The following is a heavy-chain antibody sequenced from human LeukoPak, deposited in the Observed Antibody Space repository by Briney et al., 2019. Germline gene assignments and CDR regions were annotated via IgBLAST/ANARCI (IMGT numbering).Heavy chain of an antibody. CDR1: GFTFSSYA. Sequence: PGGSLRLSCAASGFTFSSYAMSWVRQAPGKGLEWVSAISGSGGSTYYADSVKGRFTISRDNSKNTLYLQMNSLRAEDTAVYYCAKDVDGIVVVPAAMFHYWGLGTLVTVSS. CDR3: AKDVDGIVVVPAAMFHY. V-gene: IGHV3-23*01. J-gene: IGHJ4*02. D-gene: IGHD2-2*01. CDR2: ISGSGGST.